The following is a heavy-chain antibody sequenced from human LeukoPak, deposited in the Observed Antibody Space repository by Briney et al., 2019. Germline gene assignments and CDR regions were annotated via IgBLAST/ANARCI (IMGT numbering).Heavy chain of an antibody. D-gene: IGHD2-15*01. CDR1: GFTFSDYY. V-gene: IGHV3-11*01. J-gene: IGHJ4*02. CDR3: ARPWWVLVTATFLDY. CDR2: ISSSGSTI. Sequence: PGGSLRLSCAASGFTFSDYYMSWIRQAPGKGLEWVSYISSSGSTIYYADSVKGRFTISRDNAKNSLYLQMNSLRAEDTAVYYCARPWWVLVTATFLDYWGQGTLVTVSS.